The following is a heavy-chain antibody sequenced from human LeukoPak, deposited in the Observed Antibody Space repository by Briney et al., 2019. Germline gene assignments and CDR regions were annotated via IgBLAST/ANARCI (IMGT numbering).Heavy chain of an antibody. CDR1: GASISSYY. D-gene: IGHD3-10*01. Sequence: SETLSLTCTVSGASISSYYWSWLRPSAGKGLEWIGRLYPTGNTKYNPSLGGRVTVSGDTSKNQFSLRLSSVTAADTAFYYCVRGIEHFGIDYWGQGALVSVSS. V-gene: IGHV4-4*07. CDR2: LYPTGNT. CDR3: VRGIEHFGIDY. J-gene: IGHJ4*02.